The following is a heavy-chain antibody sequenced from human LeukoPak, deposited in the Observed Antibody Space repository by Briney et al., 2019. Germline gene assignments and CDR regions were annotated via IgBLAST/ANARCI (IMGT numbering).Heavy chain of an antibody. J-gene: IGHJ4*02. CDR2: IIPILGIA. CDR1: GGTFSSYA. V-gene: IGHV1-69*04. Sequence: SVKVSCKASGGTFSSYAISWVRQAPGQGLEWMGRIIPILGIANYARKFQGRVTITADKSTSTAYMELSSLRSEDTAVYYCARDPPRIYGSGSYPGNYWGQGTLVTVSS. D-gene: IGHD3-10*01. CDR3: ARDPPRIYGSGSYPGNY.